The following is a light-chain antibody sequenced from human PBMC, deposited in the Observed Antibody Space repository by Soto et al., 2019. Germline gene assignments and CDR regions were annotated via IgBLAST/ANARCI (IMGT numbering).Light chain of an antibody. CDR3: SSYSISTAYL. Sequence: QSVLTQPASVSGSPGQSITISCTGTSSDVGGYDYVSWYQLHPGKAPKLMVFEVSNRPSGVSYRFSGSKSGNTASLTISGPQAEDEADYFCSSYSISTAYLFGTGTKGTVL. CDR1: SSDVGGYDY. V-gene: IGLV2-14*01. CDR2: EVS. J-gene: IGLJ1*01.